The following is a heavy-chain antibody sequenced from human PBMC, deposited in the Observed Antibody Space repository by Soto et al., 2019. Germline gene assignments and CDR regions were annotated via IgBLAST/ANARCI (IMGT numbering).Heavy chain of an antibody. J-gene: IGHJ4*02. CDR1: GFTLTSYE. CDR3: ARAVRWRYPFFDF. D-gene: IGHD2-21*01. V-gene: IGHV3-48*03. CDR2: ISSSGKTI. Sequence: GGSLRLSCAASGFTLTSYEMNWVRQAPGKGLEWISYISSSGKTIYYADSVKGRFTISRDSAQNSLYLQLSSLRAGDTAVYYCARAVRWRYPFFDFWGQGSPVTVSS.